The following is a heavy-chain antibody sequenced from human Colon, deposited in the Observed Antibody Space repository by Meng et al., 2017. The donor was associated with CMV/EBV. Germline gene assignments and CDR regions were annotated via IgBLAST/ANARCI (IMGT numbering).Heavy chain of an antibody. CDR1: GFTFSSYA. CDR3: ANIAETDIVVVPAERAFDI. D-gene: IGHD2-2*01. J-gene: IGHJ3*02. CDR2: ISGSGGST. Sequence: GASLKISCAASGFTFSSYAMSWVRPAPGKGLEWVSAISGSGGSTYYADSVKGRFTISRDNSKNTLYLQMNSLRAEDTAVYYCANIAETDIVVVPAERAFDIWGQGTMVTVSS. V-gene: IGHV3-23*01.